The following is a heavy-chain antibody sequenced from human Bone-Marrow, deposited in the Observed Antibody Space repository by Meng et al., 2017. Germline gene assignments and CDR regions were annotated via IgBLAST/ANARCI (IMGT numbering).Heavy chain of an antibody. J-gene: IGHJ4*02. D-gene: IGHD1-26*01. V-gene: IGHV3-11*01. CDR3: ARAAGNSVGDY. CDR1: GLTFSDYY. Sequence: QLLLVESGGGWVKPGGSLRLSCAASGLTFSDYYMSWIRQAPGKGLEWVSYISPSGSTMNYADSVKGRFTISRDNAKNSLYLQMNSLRVEDTAVYYCARAAGNSVGDYWGQGTLVTVSS. CDR2: ISPSGSTM.